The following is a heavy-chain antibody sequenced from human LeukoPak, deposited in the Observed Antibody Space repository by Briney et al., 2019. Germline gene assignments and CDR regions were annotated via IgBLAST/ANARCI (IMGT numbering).Heavy chain of an antibody. Sequence: PGGSLRLSCAASGFSFNAYWMHWVRQTPGTGLEWVAVMSYDENTKYYADSVKGRFTISRDNSKNTLFLQMNSLRPEDTAVYSCARDDQSVTMGRGQVYYYYYGMDVWGQGTTVTVSS. V-gene: IGHV3-30-3*01. CDR2: MSYDENTK. J-gene: IGHJ6*02. CDR3: ARDDQSVTMGRGQVYYYYYGMDV. CDR1: GFSFNAYW. D-gene: IGHD3-10*01.